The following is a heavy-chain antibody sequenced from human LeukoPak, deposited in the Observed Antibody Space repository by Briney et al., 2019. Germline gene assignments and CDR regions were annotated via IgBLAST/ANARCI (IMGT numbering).Heavy chain of an antibody. J-gene: IGHJ6*03. CDR2: ISSSGSTI. D-gene: IGHD6-6*01. CDR1: GLTFSSYE. Sequence: QPGGSLRLSCAASGLTFSSYEMNWVRQAPGKGLEWVSYISSSGSTIYYADSVKGRFTISRDNAKNSLYLQMNSLRAEDTAVYYCARDPFWYSSSSSGYMDVWGKGTTVTVSS. CDR3: ARDPFWYSSSSSGYMDV. V-gene: IGHV3-48*03.